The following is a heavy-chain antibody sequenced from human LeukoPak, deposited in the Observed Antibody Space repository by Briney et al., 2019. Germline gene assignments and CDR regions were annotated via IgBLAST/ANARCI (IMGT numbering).Heavy chain of an antibody. D-gene: IGHD4-17*01. CDR3: ARLYGRVTSNWFDP. J-gene: IGHJ5*02. V-gene: IGHV3-66*01. CDR1: GFTVSSNY. Sequence: PGGSLRLSCAASGFTVSSNYMSWVRQAPGKGLEWVSVIYSGGSTYYADSVKGGFTISRDNSKNTLYLQMNSLRAEDTAVYYCARLYGRVTSNWFDPWGQGTLVTVSS. CDR2: IYSGGST.